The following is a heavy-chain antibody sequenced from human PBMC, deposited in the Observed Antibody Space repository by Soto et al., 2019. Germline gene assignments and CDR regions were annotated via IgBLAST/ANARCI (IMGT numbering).Heavy chain of an antibody. CDR2: ISSGASSI. D-gene: IGHD3-16*01. Sequence: GGSLRLSCVDSGFTFSTYGMTWVRQAPGKGLEWVSYISSGASSIFYADSVKGRFTISRDDAKNSLYLQMNSLRDEDTAVYYCARVGAVEYWGQGTLVTVSS. J-gene: IGHJ4*02. V-gene: IGHV3-48*02. CDR3: ARVGAVEY. CDR1: GFTFSTYG.